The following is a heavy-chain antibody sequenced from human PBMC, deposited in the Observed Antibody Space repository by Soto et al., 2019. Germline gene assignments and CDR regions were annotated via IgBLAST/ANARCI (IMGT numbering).Heavy chain of an antibody. J-gene: IGHJ4*02. CDR1: GFTFSSYG. CDR3: AKGVVPIQGY. Sequence: QVQLVESGGGVVQPGRSLRLSCAASGFTFSSYGMHWVRQAPGKGLEWVAVISYDGSNKYYADSVKGRFTISRDNSKNTRYLQMNSLRAEDTAVYYCAKGVVPIQGYWGQGTLVTVSS. D-gene: IGHD3-22*01. V-gene: IGHV3-30*18. CDR2: ISYDGSNK.